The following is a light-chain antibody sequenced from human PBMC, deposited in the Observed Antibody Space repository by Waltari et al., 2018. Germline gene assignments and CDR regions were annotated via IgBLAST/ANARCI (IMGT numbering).Light chain of an antibody. CDR2: AAS. V-gene: IGKV1-39*01. Sequence: DIQMTQSPSSLSASVGDRVTITCRASQSISSYLNWYQQKPGKAPKLLIYAASSLQSGVQSRFSGSGSWTDFTLTISSLQPEDFATYYCQQSYSTWLTFGGGTKVEIK. CDR3: QQSYSTWLT. J-gene: IGKJ4*01. CDR1: QSISSY.